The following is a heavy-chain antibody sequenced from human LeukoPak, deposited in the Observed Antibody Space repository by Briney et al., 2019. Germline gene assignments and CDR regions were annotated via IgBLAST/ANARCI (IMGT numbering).Heavy chain of an antibody. J-gene: IGHJ4*02. CDR2: ISGSGGST. CDR3: AKDEGYSYGYSYY. D-gene: IGHD5-18*01. Sequence: GGSLRLSCAASGFTFSSYAMSWVRQAPGKGLEWVSSISGSGGSTYYADSVKGRFTISRDNSKNTLYLQMNSRRAEGTAVYYCAKDEGYSYGYSYYWGQGTLVTVSS. CDR1: GFTFSSYA. V-gene: IGHV3-23*01.